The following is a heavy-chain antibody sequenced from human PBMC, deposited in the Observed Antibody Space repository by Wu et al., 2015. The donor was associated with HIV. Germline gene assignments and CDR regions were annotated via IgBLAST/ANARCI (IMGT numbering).Heavy chain of an antibody. CDR1: GYTFTDYY. CDR2: INTNRGGT. J-gene: IGHJ4*02. Sequence: QVQLVQSGADVKEPGASVIVSCKTSGYTFTDYYIYWVRQAPGQGPEWIGWINTNRGGTKYAQRFQGRVTLTRDTAVSTAYMELSSLKSDDTAVYYCARLQSLHGLYSNADYWGQGTLVTVSS. V-gene: IGHV1-2*02. D-gene: IGHD5-24*01. CDR3: ARLQSLHGLYSNADY.